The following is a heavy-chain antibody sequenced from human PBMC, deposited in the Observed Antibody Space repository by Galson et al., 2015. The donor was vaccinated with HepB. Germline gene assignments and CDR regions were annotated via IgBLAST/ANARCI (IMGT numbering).Heavy chain of an antibody. J-gene: IGHJ3*02. CDR1: EDSVSSNSAA. D-gene: IGHD3-22*01. V-gene: IGHV6-1*01. Sequence: CAISEDSVSSNSAAWNWIRQSPSRGLEWLGRTYYRSKWYNDYAVSVTSRITINPDTSKNQFSLQLNSVTPEDTAVYYCARAYDSTGYVFDIWGQGTMVTVSS. CDR3: ARAYDSTGYVFDI. CDR2: TYYRSKWYN.